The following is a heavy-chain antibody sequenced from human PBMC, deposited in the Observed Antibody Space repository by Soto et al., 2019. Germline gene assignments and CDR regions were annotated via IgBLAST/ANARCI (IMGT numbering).Heavy chain of an antibody. V-gene: IGHV1-69*06. J-gene: IGHJ5*02. D-gene: IGHD2-15*01. Sequence: SVKVSCKASVGTFSSYAISWVRQAPGQGLEWMGGIIPIFGTANYAQKFQGRVTITADKSTSTAYMELSSLRSEDTAVYYCARELGYCSGGSCYRGVDWSDPWGQGTLVTVSS. CDR1: VGTFSSYA. CDR3: ARELGYCSGGSCYRGVDWSDP. CDR2: IIPIFGTA.